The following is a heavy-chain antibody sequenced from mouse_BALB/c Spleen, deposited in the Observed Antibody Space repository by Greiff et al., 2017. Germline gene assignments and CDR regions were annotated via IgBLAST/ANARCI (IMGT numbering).Heavy chain of an antibody. CDR1: GYSITSDYA. Sequence: EVKLVESGPGLVKPSQSLSLTCTVTGYSITSDYAWNWIRQFPGNKLEWMGYISYSGSTSYNPSLKSRISITRDTSKNQFFLQLNSVTTEDTATYYCARGLYDYDSFAYWGQGTLVTVSA. D-gene: IGHD2-4*01. CDR3: ARGLYDYDSFAY. V-gene: IGHV3-2*02. CDR2: ISYSGST. J-gene: IGHJ3*01.